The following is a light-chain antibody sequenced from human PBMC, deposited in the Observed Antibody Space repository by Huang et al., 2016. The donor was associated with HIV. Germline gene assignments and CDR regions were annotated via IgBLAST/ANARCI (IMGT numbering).Light chain of an antibody. CDR1: QSVSGSY. CDR2: GAS. Sequence: EIVLTQSPGTLSLSPGERATLSCRASQSVSGSYLAWYQQKPGQAPRLLIYGASSRATDIPDRFSGSGSGTDSTLTISRLEPEDFAVYFCQQYASSPPRTFGGGTRVEIK. J-gene: IGKJ4*01. CDR3: QQYASSPPRT. V-gene: IGKV3-20*01.